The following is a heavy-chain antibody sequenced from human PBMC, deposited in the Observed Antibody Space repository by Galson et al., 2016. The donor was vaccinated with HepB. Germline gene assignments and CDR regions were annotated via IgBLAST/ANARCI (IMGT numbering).Heavy chain of an antibody. Sequence: SVRVSCKASGGTFGTHNVGWVRQAPGKGLEWVGGIDPALGSPNSARTLQARVKFSADESTSTVFMELARLKSEDTAVYYCARVTGGDWWYFDLWGQGTQVLVS. CDR1: GGTFGTHN. J-gene: IGHJ2*01. CDR3: ARVTGGDWWYFDL. CDR2: IDPALGSP. V-gene: IGHV1-69*13. D-gene: IGHD2-21*02.